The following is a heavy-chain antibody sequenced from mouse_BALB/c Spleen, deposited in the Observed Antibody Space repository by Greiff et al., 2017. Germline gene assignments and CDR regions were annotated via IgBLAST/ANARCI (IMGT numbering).Heavy chain of an antibody. J-gene: IGHJ2*01. CDR2: ISYSGST. CDR3: ARLITTYFDY. Sequence: EVQLQESGPGLVKPSQSLSLTCTVTGYSITSDYAWNWIRQFPGNKLEWMGYISYSGSTSYNPSLKSRISITRDTSKNQFFLQLNSVTTEDTATYYCARLITTYFDYWGQGTTLTVSS. D-gene: IGHD2-4*01. V-gene: IGHV3-2*02. CDR1: GYSITSDYA.